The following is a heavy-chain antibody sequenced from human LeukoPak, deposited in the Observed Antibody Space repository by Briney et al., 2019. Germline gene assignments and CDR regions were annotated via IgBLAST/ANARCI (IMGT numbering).Heavy chain of an antibody. D-gene: IGHD3-22*01. CDR2: INHSGST. V-gene: IGHV4-34*01. Sequence: PSETLSLTCAVYGGSFSGYYWSWIRQPPGKGLEWIGEINHSGSTNYNPSLKSRVTISVDTSKNQFSLKLSSVTAADTAVYYCARVPINYYDSSGYFDYWGQGTLVTVSS. CDR1: GGSFSGYY. CDR3: ARVPINYYDSSGYFDY. J-gene: IGHJ4*02.